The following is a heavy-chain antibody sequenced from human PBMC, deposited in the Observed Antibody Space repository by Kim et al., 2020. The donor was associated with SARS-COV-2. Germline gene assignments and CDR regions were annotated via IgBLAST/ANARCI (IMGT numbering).Heavy chain of an antibody. CDR2: IYRSVTT. V-gene: IGHV4-4*08. CDR3: ARALAGSRGNLPLAY. CDR1: GGPLSSYY. Sequence: SETLSLTCTVSGGPLSSYYWSWIRQPPGKGLEWIGFIYRSVTTTYNPALKSRVTISVDRSKNQQFSLKMTSLTAADTAVYYCARALAGSRGNLPLAYWG. D-gene: IGHD3-22*01. J-gene: IGHJ4*01.